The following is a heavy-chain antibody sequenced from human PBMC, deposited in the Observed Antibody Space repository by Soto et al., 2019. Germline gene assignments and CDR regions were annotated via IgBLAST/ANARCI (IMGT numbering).Heavy chain of an antibody. V-gene: IGHV1-24*01. CDR1: GYTLTELS. J-gene: IGHJ1*01. CDR2: FDPEDGET. D-gene: IGHD6-13*01. CDR3: ATGYSSSWYGYFQH. Sequence: ASVKVSCKVSGYTLTELSIHWVRQAPGKGLEWMGGFDPEDGETIYAQKFQGRVTMTEDTSTDTAYMELSSLRSEDTAVYYCATGYSSSWYGYFQHWGQGTLVTVSS.